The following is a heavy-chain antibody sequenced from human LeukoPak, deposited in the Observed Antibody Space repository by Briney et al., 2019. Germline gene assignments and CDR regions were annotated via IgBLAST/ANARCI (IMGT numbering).Heavy chain of an antibody. CDR1: GFTFSSYT. V-gene: IGHV3-64D*09. CDR3: VKDKWIDH. CDR2: ININGGRT. J-gene: IGHJ4*02. Sequence: GGSLRLSCSVSGFTFSSYTMHWVRQAPGKGLEYVSSININGGRTYYADSVKGRFTISRDNSKNTLYLQMSSLRAEDTAVYYCVKDKWIDHWGQGTLVTVSS. D-gene: IGHD2-8*01.